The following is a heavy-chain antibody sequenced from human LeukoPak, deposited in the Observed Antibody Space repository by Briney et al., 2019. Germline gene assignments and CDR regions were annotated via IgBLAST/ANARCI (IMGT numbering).Heavy chain of an antibody. CDR3: AKDRGGYEYYFDY. D-gene: IGHD5-12*01. Sequence: SETLSLTCAVYGGSFSGYYWSWIRQPPGKGLEWIGEINHSGSTNYNPSLKSRVTISVDTSKNQFSLKLSSVTAADTAVYYCAKDRGGYEYYFDYWGQGTLVTVSS. V-gene: IGHV4-34*01. J-gene: IGHJ4*02. CDR1: GGSFSGYY. CDR2: INHSGST.